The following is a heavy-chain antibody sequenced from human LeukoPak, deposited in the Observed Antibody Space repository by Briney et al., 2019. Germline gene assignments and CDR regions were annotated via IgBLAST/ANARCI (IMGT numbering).Heavy chain of an antibody. J-gene: IGHJ4*02. Sequence: PGGSLRLSCATSGFTFSSYAMSWVRQAPGKGLEWVSAISGSGGSTYYADSVKGRFTIYRDNSKNTLYLQMNSLRAEDTAVYYCAKAQTRKANWYQFDYWGQGTLVTVSS. V-gene: IGHV3-23*01. CDR1: GFTFSSYA. D-gene: IGHD2-2*01. CDR3: AKAQTRKANWYQFDY. CDR2: ISGSGGST.